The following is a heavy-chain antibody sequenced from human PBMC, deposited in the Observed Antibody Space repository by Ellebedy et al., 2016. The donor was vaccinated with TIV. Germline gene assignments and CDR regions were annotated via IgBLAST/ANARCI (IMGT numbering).Heavy chain of an antibody. D-gene: IGHD2-2*01. CDR3: EKGRGGGSDSSTPRYYFDY. V-gene: IGHV3-23*01. CDR1: GFTFSSYA. Sequence: GESLKIPCAASGFTFSSYAMRWVRQAPGQGLEWVSTISHTGSRTYYADSVEGRFTISRYNSKKTLYLQMNSLRAEDTAIYYGEKGRGGGSDSSTPRYYFDYWGLGTLVTVSS. J-gene: IGHJ4*02. CDR2: ISHTGSRT.